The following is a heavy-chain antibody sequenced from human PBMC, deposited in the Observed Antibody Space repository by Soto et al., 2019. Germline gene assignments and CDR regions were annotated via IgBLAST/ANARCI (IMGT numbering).Heavy chain of an antibody. CDR2: INPSGGTT. Sequence: QVQLVQSGAEVKKPGASVKVSCKASGYTFTIYYIHWVRQAPGQGLEWMGIINPSGGTTSYAQKFQGRVAITRDTSTSTVYLELSSLRSEATSIYYCARDRNDYDSSDLFEYWGQGTLVTVSS. J-gene: IGHJ4*02. D-gene: IGHD3-22*01. V-gene: IGHV1-46*01. CDR1: GYTFTIYY. CDR3: ARDRNDYDSSDLFEY.